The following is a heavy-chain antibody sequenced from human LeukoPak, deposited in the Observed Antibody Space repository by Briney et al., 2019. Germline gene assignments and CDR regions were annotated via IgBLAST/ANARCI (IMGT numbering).Heavy chain of an antibody. CDR1: GFTFSSYS. CDR3: ARASRDGYPSHYYYYLDV. Sequence: PGGSLRLSCAASGFTFSSYSMNWVRQAPGKGLEWVSSISSSSSYIYYADSVKGRFTISRDNAKNSLYLQMNSLRAEDTAVYYCARASRDGYPSHYYYYLDVWGKGTTVTVSS. J-gene: IGHJ6*03. V-gene: IGHV3-21*01. CDR2: ISSSSSYI. D-gene: IGHD5-24*01.